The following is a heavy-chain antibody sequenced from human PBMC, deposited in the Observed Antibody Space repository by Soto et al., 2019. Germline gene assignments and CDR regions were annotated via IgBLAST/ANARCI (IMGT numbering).Heavy chain of an antibody. J-gene: IGHJ6*02. V-gene: IGHV3-30*18. CDR1: GFTFSSYG. D-gene: IGHD2-2*01. Sequence: QVQLVESGGGVVQPGRSLRHSCAASGFTFSSYGMHWVRQAPGKGLEWVAVISYDGSNKYYADSVKGRFTISRDNSKNTLYLQMNSLRAEDTAVYYCAKGRRYCSSTSCDYYGMDVWGQGTTVTVSS. CDR3: AKGRRYCSSTSCDYYGMDV. CDR2: ISYDGSNK.